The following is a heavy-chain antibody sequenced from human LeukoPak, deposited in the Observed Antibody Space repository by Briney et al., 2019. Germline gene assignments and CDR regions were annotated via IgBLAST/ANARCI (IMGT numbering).Heavy chain of an antibody. CDR1: GGSFSGYY. Sequence: ETLSLTCAVYGGSFSGYYWSWVRQAPGKGLEWVSAISGSGGSTYYADSVKGRFTISRDNSKNTLYLQMNSLRAEDTAVYYCAIYYDSSGYPGAFDIWGQGTMVTVSS. CDR3: AIYYDSSGYPGAFDI. V-gene: IGHV3-23*01. D-gene: IGHD3-22*01. CDR2: ISGSGGST. J-gene: IGHJ3*02.